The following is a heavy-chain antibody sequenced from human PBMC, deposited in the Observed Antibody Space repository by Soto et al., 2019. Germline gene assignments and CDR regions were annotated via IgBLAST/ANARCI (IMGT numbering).Heavy chain of an antibody. Sequence: GESLTISCTCSGDSFTRYWIGWVRQMPGKGLEWMGIIYPGDSDTRYSPSFQGQVTISADKSISTAYLQWSSLKASDTAMYYCARLPIVGAHFDYWGQGTLVTVSS. V-gene: IGHV5-51*01. D-gene: IGHD1-26*01. J-gene: IGHJ4*02. CDR1: GDSFTRYW. CDR2: IYPGDSDT. CDR3: ARLPIVGAHFDY.